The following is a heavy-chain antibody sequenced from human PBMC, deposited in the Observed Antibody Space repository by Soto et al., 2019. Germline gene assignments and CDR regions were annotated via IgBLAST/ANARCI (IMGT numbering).Heavy chain of an antibody. J-gene: IGHJ4*02. CDR2: TYYRSKWYN. CDR3: ARDPELMAGYYSSFDY. CDR1: GDSVSSNSAA. Sequence: QVQLQQSGPGLVKPSQTLSLICALSGDSVSSNSAAWNWIRQSPSRGLEWLGRTYYRSKWYNDYSVSVKSRITINTDTAKNQCALQLDSVTPEDTAVYYCARDPELMAGYYSSFDYWGQGTLVTVSS. V-gene: IGHV6-1*01. D-gene: IGHD3-9*01.